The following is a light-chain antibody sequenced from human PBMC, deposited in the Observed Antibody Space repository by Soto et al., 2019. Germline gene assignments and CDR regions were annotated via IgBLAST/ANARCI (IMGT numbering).Light chain of an antibody. V-gene: IGKV3D-15*01. CDR1: QSVNTR. CDR3: QQYFDWPWT. Sequence: EIVMTQSPATLSVSPGGGATLTCRASQSVNTRLAWYQQRRGQPPRLLISEASTRATGIPGRFSGSGSGTQFTLTISSLQSEDFATYFCQQYFDWPWTFGQGTKVEI. J-gene: IGKJ1*01. CDR2: EAS.